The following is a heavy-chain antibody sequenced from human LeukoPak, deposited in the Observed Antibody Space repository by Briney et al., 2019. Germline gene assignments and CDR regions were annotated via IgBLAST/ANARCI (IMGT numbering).Heavy chain of an antibody. V-gene: IGHV4-39*01. Sequence: PSETLSLTCTASGGSISSRSYYWGWIRQPPGKGLEWIGSIYYSGSTYYNPSLKSRVTISVDTSKNQFSLKLSSVTAADTAVYYCATLTGYSYSLGWFDPWGQGTLVTVSS. D-gene: IGHD5-18*01. J-gene: IGHJ5*02. CDR2: IYYSGST. CDR1: GGSISSRSYY. CDR3: ATLTGYSYSLGWFDP.